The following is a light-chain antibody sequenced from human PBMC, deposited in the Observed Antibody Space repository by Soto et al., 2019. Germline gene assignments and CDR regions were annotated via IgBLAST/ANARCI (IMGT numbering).Light chain of an antibody. J-gene: IGLJ2*01. CDR1: SSDVGGYNF. Sequence: QAALTQPPSVSGSPGQSVTISCTGTSSDVGGYNFVSWYQQYPGKVPKLIIYDVSQRPSGVPDRFSASKSDNTASLTISGLQAEDEADYYCCSYAGSYTLFGGGTQLTVL. V-gene: IGLV2-11*01. CDR2: DVS. CDR3: CSYAGSYTL.